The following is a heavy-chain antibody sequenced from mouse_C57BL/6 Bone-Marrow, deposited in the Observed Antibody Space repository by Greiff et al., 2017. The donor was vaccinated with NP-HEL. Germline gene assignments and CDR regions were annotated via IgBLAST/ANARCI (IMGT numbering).Heavy chain of an antibody. J-gene: IGHJ4*01. CDR2: SNPSSGYT. D-gene: IGHD2-5*01. CDR3: AIVTTPYYYAMDY. CDR1: GYTFTSYW. V-gene: IGHV1-7*01. Sequence: QVQLQQSGAELAKPGASVKLSCKASGYTFTSYWMHWVKQRPGQGLEWIGYSNPSSGYTKYNQKFKDKATLTADKSSSTAYMQLSSLTYEDSAVYYCAIVTTPYYYAMDYWGQGTSVTVSS.